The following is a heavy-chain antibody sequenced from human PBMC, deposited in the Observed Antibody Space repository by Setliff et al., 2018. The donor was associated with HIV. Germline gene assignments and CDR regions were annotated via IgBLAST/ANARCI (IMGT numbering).Heavy chain of an antibody. J-gene: IGHJ4*02. CDR1: GGSISSFY. D-gene: IGHD6-6*01. Sequence: SETLSLTCTVSGGSISSFYWTWIRQPPGKGLEWIGYIYHSGSTYYNPSLKSRVTISLDKSKNQFSLKLSSVTAADTAVYYCARHDTEYSSYPIDYWGQGNLVTVSS. CDR3: ARHDTEYSSYPIDY. V-gene: IGHV4-59*08. CDR2: IYHSGST.